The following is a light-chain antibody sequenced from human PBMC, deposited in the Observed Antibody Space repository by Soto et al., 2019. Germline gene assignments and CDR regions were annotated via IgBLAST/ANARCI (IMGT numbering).Light chain of an antibody. J-gene: IGKJ1*01. CDR2: KAS. CDR1: QSISSW. V-gene: IGKV1-5*03. CDR3: QHYGGMWT. Sequence: DMQMTQSPSTLSASLGDRVTITCRASQSISSWLAWYQQKPGKAPKLLIYKASSLESGVPSRFSGSGSGTEFILTISSLQPDDFATYCCQHYGGMWTFGQGTKV.